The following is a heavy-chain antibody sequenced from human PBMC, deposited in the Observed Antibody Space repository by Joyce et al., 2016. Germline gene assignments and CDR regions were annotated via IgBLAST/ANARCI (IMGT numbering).Heavy chain of an antibody. J-gene: IGHJ4*02. Sequence: QIQLLQSGAEVKRPGASVRVSCLTSGYTFTTSSITWVRQAPGQGLEWVGRISTFNGYTTDGQRLQGRVTMTTDTSTSTAFMELRSLTSDDTAVYYCARGDYPRYFDYWGQGTLVTVSS. D-gene: IGHD3-16*01. CDR3: ARGDYPRYFDY. CDR1: GYTFTTSS. V-gene: IGHV1-18*01. CDR2: ISTFNGYT.